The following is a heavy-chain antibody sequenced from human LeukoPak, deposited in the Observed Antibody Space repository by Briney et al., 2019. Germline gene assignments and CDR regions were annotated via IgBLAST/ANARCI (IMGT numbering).Heavy chain of an antibody. CDR3: ARARITMVRGVTEYYFDY. CDR1: GGSISSYY. J-gene: IGHJ4*02. V-gene: IGHV4-4*07. D-gene: IGHD3-10*01. CDR2: IYTSGST. Sequence: SETLSLTCTVSGGSISSYYWSWIRQPAGKGLEWIGRIYTSGSTNYNPSLKSRVTMSVDTSKNQFSLKLSSVTAADTAVYYCARARITMVRGVTEYYFDYWGQGTLVTVSS.